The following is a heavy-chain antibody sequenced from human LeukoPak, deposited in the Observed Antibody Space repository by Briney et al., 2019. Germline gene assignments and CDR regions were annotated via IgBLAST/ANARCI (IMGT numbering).Heavy chain of an antibody. CDR1: GFTFNDYY. V-gene: IGHV3-11*04. CDR3: AIQMTMIVVVPYFDY. J-gene: IGHJ4*02. CDR2: ITSSGTTK. Sequence: PGGSLRLSCEASGFTFNDYYMSWIRRAPGKGLEWVSFITSSGTTKYYADSVRGRFTISRDNAKNSLYLYMNSLRDDDTAVYYCAIQMTMIVVVPYFDYWGQGALVTVSA. D-gene: IGHD3-22*01.